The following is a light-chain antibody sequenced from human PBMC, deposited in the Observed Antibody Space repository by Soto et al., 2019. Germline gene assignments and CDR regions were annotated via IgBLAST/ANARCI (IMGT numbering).Light chain of an antibody. CDR1: QSINSW. Sequence: DIQMTQSPSTLSASIGDIVTITCRASQSINSWLAWYQQKTGKAPKLLIYDASNLASGVPSRFSGSGSGTEFTLVISSLQPGDVATYYCQQYDTYSYTFGQGTKLEI. CDR3: QQYDTYSYT. J-gene: IGKJ2*01. CDR2: DAS. V-gene: IGKV1-5*01.